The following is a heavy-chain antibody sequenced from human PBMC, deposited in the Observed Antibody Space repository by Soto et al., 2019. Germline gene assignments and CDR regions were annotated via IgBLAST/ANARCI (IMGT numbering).Heavy chain of an antibody. CDR2: ISAYNGNT. J-gene: IGHJ4*02. CDR3: ARTRYSSGWRPFDY. D-gene: IGHD6-19*01. Sequence: QVQLVQSGAEVKKPGASVKVSCKASGYTFTNYGISWVRQAPGQGLEWMGWISAYNGNTNYAQKLQGRVTMTTDTSTSKVYMELRSLRSDGTAVYYCARTRYSSGWRPFDYWGQGTLDTVSS. CDR1: GYTFTNYG. V-gene: IGHV1-18*01.